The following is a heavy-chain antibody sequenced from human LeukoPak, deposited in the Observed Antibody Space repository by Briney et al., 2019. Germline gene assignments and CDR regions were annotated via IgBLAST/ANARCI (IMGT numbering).Heavy chain of an antibody. D-gene: IGHD6-19*01. CDR3: AKTTGGWPRFFDH. CDR1: GYXFSGSD. CDR2: VSHEGSNK. J-gene: IGHJ4*02. V-gene: IGHV3-30*18. Sequence: PGESLRLSCAASGYXFSGSDIHWVRQAPGKGLEWVAFVSHEGSNKFYAESVKGRFGISRDNFKSTTYLQMNGLRADDTAVYYCAKTTGGWPRFFDHWGQGTLVAVSS.